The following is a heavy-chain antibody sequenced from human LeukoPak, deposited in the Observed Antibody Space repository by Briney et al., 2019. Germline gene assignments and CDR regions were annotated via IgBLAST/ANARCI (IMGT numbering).Heavy chain of an antibody. CDR3: ARLGYYYDSSGYYHFDY. V-gene: IGHV3-66*04. D-gene: IGHD3-22*01. Sequence: GSLRLSCAASGFPVSNNYMSWVRQAPGKGLEWVSVIYSGGSTYYADSVKGRFTISRDNSKNTLYLQMNSLRGEDTAVYSCARLGYYYDSSGYYHFDYWGQGTLVTVSS. J-gene: IGHJ4*02. CDR1: GFPVSNNY. CDR2: IYSGGST.